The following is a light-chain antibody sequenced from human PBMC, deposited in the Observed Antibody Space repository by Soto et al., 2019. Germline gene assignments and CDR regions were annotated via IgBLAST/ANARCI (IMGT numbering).Light chain of an antibody. J-gene: IGKJ4*01. Sequence: IVLTQSPGTLSLSPGKRATLPCRASQSVSSSYLAWYQQKTGQAPRPLIYGASSRAAGIPDRFSGSGSGTDFTLTISRLEPEDFAVYYCQQYGSSPATFGGGTRWIS. CDR1: QSVSSSY. V-gene: IGKV3-20*01. CDR3: QQYGSSPAT. CDR2: GAS.